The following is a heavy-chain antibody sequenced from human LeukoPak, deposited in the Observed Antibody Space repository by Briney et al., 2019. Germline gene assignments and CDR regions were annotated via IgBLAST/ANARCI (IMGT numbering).Heavy chain of an antibody. V-gene: IGHV1-18*01. J-gene: IGHJ4*02. D-gene: IGHD4-17*01. CDR3: ARGAYGDK. Sequence: ASVTVSCKASGYTLTSYGINWMRQAPGQGLEWMGWISTQSGNTNYAQKVQGRLTLTTDGSTNTAYMELRSLRSDDTAVYYCARGAYGDKWGQGTMVTVSS. CDR2: ISTQSGNT. CDR1: GYTLTSYG.